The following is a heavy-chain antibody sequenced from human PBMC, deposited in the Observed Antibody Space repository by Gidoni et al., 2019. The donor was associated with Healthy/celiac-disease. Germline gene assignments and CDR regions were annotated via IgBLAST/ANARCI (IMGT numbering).Heavy chain of an antibody. CDR3: ARARGYSYGYAFDI. V-gene: IGHV3-30-3*01. J-gene: IGHJ3*02. CDR2: ISYDGSNK. CDR1: GFTFSSYA. D-gene: IGHD5-18*01. Sequence: QVQLVESGGGVVQPGRSLRPSCAASGFTFSSYAMHWVRQAPGKGLGWVAVISYDGSNKYYADSVKGRFTISRDNSKNTLYLQMNSLRAEDTAVYYCARARGYSYGYAFDIWGQGTMVTVSS.